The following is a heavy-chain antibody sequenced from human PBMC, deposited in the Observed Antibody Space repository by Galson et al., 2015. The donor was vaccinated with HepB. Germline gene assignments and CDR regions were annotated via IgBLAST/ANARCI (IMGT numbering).Heavy chain of an antibody. CDR2: VNPSSGST. CDR1: VYTTYY. Sequence: SVKVSCKASVYTTYYIHLGRQAPGQGLGRVGGVNPSSGSTRYAKKVQGRVTMTRDTYTSKVYMELSSLRSEDAAVYDCVREVVGANSKSFEYWGQGTLVTVSA. D-gene: IGHD4-11*01. V-gene: IGHV1-46*03. CDR3: VREVVGANSKSFEY. J-gene: IGHJ4*02.